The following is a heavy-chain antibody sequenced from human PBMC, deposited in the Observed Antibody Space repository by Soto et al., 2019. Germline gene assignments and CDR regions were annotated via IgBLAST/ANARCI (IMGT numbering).Heavy chain of an antibody. Sequence: GGSLRLSCSASGFTFSSYSMHWVRQTPGKGLEYVSAISSNGGSTYYADSVKGRFTISRDNSKNTLYLQMSSLRAEDTAVYYCVKDLSIVVVVAAPIWGQGTLVTVSS. CDR2: ISSNGGST. CDR3: VKDLSIVVVVAAPI. CDR1: GFTFSSYS. D-gene: IGHD2-15*01. V-gene: IGHV3-64D*08. J-gene: IGHJ4*02.